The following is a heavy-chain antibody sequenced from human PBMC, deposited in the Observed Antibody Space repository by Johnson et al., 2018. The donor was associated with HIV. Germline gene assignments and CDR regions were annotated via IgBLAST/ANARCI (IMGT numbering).Heavy chain of an antibody. Sequence: QVQLVESGGGVVQPGRSLRLSCAASGFTFSDYYMSWIRQAPGKGLEWVSYISSSGSTIYYAESVKGRFTISRDNAESSLHLQMNSLRADDTAVYYCVRRHSGTGAFDSWGQGTMVSVSS. CDR2: ISSSGSTI. J-gene: IGHJ3*02. D-gene: IGHD1-26*01. CDR3: VRRHSGTGAFDS. V-gene: IGHV3-11*04. CDR1: GFTFSDYY.